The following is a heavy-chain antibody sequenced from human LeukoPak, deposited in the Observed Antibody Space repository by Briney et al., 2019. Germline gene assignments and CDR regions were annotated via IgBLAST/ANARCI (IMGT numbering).Heavy chain of an antibody. J-gene: IGHJ3*02. Sequence: ASVKVSCKASGYTFTSYAMNWVRQAPGQGLEWMGWINTNTGNPTYAQGFTGRFVFSLDTSVSTAYLQISSLKAEDTAVYYGARVPTLRFLEWFYRSDDAFDIWGQGTMVTVSS. CDR3: ARVPTLRFLEWFYRSDDAFDI. D-gene: IGHD3-3*01. CDR1: GYTFTSYA. CDR2: INTNTGNP. V-gene: IGHV7-4-1*02.